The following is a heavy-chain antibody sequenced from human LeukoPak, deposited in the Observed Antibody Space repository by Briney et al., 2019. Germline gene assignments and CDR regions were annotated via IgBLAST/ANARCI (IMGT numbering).Heavy chain of an antibody. D-gene: IGHD6-13*01. CDR1: GVSINSGSYY. CDR2: IYTSGST. Sequence: PSQTLSLTCTVSGVSINSGSYYWRWIRQPDGKGLEWIGRIYTSGSTNYNPSLKSRVTISVDPSKNQFSLKLSSVTAADTAVYYCARGVAAASFVYWGQGTLVTVSS. V-gene: IGHV4-61*02. J-gene: IGHJ4*02. CDR3: ARGVAAASFVY.